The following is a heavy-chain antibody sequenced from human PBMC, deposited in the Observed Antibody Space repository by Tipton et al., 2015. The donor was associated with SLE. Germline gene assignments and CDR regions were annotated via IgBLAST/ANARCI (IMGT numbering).Heavy chain of an antibody. J-gene: IGHJ3*02. CDR3: ARGGLGGNHDAFDI. Sequence: SLRLSCAASGFTFSSYCMSWVRQAPGKGLQWVANIKQDGSEKYYVDSVKGRFTISRDNSKNSLYLQVNSLRAEDTAVYYCARGGLGGNHDAFDIWGQGTMVTVSS. CDR2: IKQDGSEK. D-gene: IGHD1-1*01. CDR1: GFTFSSYC. V-gene: IGHV3-7*01.